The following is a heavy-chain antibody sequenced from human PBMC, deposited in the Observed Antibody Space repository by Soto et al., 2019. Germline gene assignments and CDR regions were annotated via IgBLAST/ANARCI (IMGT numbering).Heavy chain of an antibody. CDR1: GFTFSSYS. D-gene: IGHD3-22*01. Sequence: PXVSLRLSCAASGFTFSSYSMNWVRQAPGKGLEWVSSISSSSSYIYYAGSVKGRFTISRDNAKNSLYLQMNSLRAEDTAVYYCARSYYDSSGYLNWFDPWGQGTLVTV. CDR2: ISSSSSYI. J-gene: IGHJ5*02. CDR3: ARSYYDSSGYLNWFDP. V-gene: IGHV3-21*01.